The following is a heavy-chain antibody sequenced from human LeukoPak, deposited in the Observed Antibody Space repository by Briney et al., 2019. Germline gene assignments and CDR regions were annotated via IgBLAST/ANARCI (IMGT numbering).Heavy chain of an antibody. V-gene: IGHV4-4*07. CDR1: GGSISSYY. CDR3: ARKYSNYVADAFDI. D-gene: IGHD4-11*01. Sequence: SETLSLTCTVSGGSISSYYWSWIRQPAGKGLEWIGRIYTSGSTNYNPSLKSRVTISVDTSKNQFSLKLSSVTAADTAVYYCARKYSNYVADAFDIWGQGTMVTVSS. J-gene: IGHJ3*02. CDR2: IYTSGST.